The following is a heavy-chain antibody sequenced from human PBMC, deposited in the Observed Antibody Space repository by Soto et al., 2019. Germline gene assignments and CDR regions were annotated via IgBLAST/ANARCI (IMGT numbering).Heavy chain of an antibody. CDR1: GDSISNSYW. J-gene: IGHJ4*02. CDR3: ARDSDYGSGSFYFGY. D-gene: IGHD3-10*01. CDR2: IYYTGNT. V-gene: IGHV4-4*02. Sequence: QVQLQESGPGLVEPSGTLSLTCTVSGDSISNSYWWSWVRQSPGKGLEWIGEIYYTGNTNYNPSLQSRVTISRDHSKNQCSLNLSSVTAADSAVYYCARDSDYGSGSFYFGYWGQGTLVTVSS.